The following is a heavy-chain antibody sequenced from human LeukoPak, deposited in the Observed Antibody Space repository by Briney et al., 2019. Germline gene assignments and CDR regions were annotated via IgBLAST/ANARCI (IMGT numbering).Heavy chain of an antibody. D-gene: IGHD4-17*01. CDR1: GFIFRMYW. J-gene: IGHJ4*02. CDR3: ARAKRGTPVTTIFDS. CDR2: IKQDGTEK. V-gene: IGHV3-7*05. Sequence: GGSLRLSCAASGFIFRMYWMTWVRQAPGKGLEWVANIKQDGTEKNYVDSVRGRFTISRDTTKNLLFLQMNSLRVEDTAVCYCARAKRGTPVTTIFDSWGQGTLVTVSS.